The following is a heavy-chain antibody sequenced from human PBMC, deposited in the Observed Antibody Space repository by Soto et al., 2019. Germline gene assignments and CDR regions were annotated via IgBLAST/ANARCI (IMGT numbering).Heavy chain of an antibody. D-gene: IGHD5-18*01. V-gene: IGHV3-30*03. J-gene: IGHJ5*02. CDR3: ASAKDTAMAPLWFDP. CDR2: ISYDGSNK. Sequence: QVQLVESGGGVVQPGRSLRLSCAASGFTFSSYGMHWVRQAPGKGLEWVAVISYDGSNKYYADSVKGRFTISRDNSKNTMYLQMNSLRAEDTAVYYCASAKDTAMAPLWFDPWGQGTLVTVSS. CDR1: GFTFSSYG.